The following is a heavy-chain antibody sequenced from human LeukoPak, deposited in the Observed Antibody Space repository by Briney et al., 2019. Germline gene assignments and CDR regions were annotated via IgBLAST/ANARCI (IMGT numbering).Heavy chain of an antibody. J-gene: IGHJ4*02. CDR3: AKESSGSSWFDY. CDR2: ISGSGGST. Sequence: PGGSLRLSCAASGFTFSSYAMSWVRQAPGKGLEWVSTISGSGGSTYYADSVKGLFTISGDNSKNTLYLQMNSLRAEDTAVYYCAKESSGSSWFDYWGQGTLVTVSS. D-gene: IGHD6-13*01. V-gene: IGHV3-23*01. CDR1: GFTFSSYA.